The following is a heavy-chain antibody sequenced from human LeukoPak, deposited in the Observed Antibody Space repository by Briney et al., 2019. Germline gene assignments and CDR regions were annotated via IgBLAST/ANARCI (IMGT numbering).Heavy chain of an antibody. Sequence: WASVKVSCKASGYSFTSNYIHWVRQAPGQGLEWMGMIYPRDGSTSYAQKFQGRVTITRDTSASTAYMELSSLRSEDTAVYYCARGGGSYDYWGQGTLVTVSS. CDR1: GYSFTSNY. V-gene: IGHV1-46*01. CDR3: ARGGGSYDY. D-gene: IGHD1-26*01. CDR2: IYPRDGST. J-gene: IGHJ4*02.